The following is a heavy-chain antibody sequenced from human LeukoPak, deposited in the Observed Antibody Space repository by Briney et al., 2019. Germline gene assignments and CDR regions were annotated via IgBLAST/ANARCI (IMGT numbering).Heavy chain of an antibody. CDR1: GGSISSSSYY. D-gene: IGHD2-21*02. V-gene: IGHV4-39*07. CDR3: ARHTRDPRYFDL. Sequence: PSETLSLTCTVSGGSISSSSYYWGWIRQPPGKGLEWIGSIYYSGRTYYNPSLKSRVTISVDTSKNLFSLSLTSVTAADTAVYYCARHTRDPRYFDLWGRGTLVTVSS. CDR2: IYYSGRT. J-gene: IGHJ2*01.